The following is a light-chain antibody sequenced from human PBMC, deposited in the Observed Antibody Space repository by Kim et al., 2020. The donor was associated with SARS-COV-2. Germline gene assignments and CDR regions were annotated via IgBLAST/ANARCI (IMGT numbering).Light chain of an antibody. CDR3: SSYTSSSSWV. J-gene: IGLJ3*02. CDR2: EVH. V-gene: IGLV2-18*02. CDR1: SGDIGSYNR. Sequence: QSALTQPPSVSGSPGQSVTISCAGTSGDIGSYNRVSWYQQSPGTAPKLMIFEVHHRPSEVSDRFSGSKSGNTASLTISGLQADDGAVYYCSSYTSSSSWVCGGGTQLTVL.